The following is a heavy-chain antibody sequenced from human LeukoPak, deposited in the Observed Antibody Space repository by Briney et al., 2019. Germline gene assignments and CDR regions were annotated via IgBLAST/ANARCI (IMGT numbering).Heavy chain of an antibody. V-gene: IGHV4-59*11. CDR2: IYYSGST. Sequence: SETLSLTCTVSGGSIRSHYWSWIRQPPGKGLEWIGYIYYSGSTNYNPSLKSRFTISVATSKNQIYLKLSSVTAADTAVYYCARDRPSGDYSNFWGQGTLVTVSS. J-gene: IGHJ4*02. D-gene: IGHD3-3*01. CDR1: GGSIRSHY. CDR3: ARDRPSGDYSNF.